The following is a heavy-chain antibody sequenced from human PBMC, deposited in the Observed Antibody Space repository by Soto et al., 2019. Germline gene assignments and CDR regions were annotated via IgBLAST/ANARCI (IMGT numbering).Heavy chain of an antibody. J-gene: IGHJ4*02. CDR2: ISGGGGTP. CDR1: GFFFGSYA. V-gene: IGHV3-23*01. D-gene: IGHD5-18*01. Sequence: HPGGSLRLSCAASGFFFGSYAMGWVRQAPGKGLEWVSGISGGGGTPYYADSVKGRFTISRDNSKNTLYLQMNSLRAEDTAVYFCAKRPDTLVTRPTFDFWGQGTLVPVSS. CDR3: AKRPDTLVTRPTFDF.